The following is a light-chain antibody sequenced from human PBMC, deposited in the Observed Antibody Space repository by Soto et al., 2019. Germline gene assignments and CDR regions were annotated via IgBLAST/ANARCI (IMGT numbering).Light chain of an antibody. Sequence: EIVLTQSPDTLSLSPGERATLSCRASQSVSGYLGWYQQKPGQAPRLLIYDASNRAYGVPARFRGSGSGTNFTLTIASLKPEDFAVYYCQQRSNWPYLTFGGGTRV. CDR1: QSVSGY. CDR2: DAS. CDR3: QQRSNWPYLT. V-gene: IGKV3-11*01. J-gene: IGKJ4*01.